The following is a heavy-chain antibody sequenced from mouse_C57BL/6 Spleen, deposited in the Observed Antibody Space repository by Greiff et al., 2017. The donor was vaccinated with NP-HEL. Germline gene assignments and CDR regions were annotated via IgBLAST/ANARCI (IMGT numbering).Heavy chain of an antibody. CDR3: ARGYYYDYEWFAY. V-gene: IGHV14-3*01. CDR2: IDPANGNT. CDR1: GFNIKTTY. D-gene: IGHD2-4*01. J-gene: IGHJ3*01. Sequence: VQLQQSVAELVRPGASVKFSCPASGFNIKTTYMHWLKQRPDQGLEWIGRIDPANGNTKYAPKFQGKATITADTSSNTAYLQLSSLTSEDTAIYYCARGYYYDYEWFAYWGQGTLVTVSA.